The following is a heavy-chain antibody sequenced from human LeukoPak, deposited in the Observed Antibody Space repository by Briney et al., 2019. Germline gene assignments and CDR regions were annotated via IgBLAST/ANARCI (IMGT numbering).Heavy chain of an antibody. CDR1: GGSFSGYY. CDR3: ARDTAAAAEFDP. J-gene: IGHJ5*02. D-gene: IGHD6-13*01. Sequence: SETLSLTCAVYGGSFSGYYWSWIRQPPGKGLEWIGSIYYSGSTYYNPSLKSRVTISVDTSKNQFSLKLSSVTAADTAVYYCARDTAAAAEFDPWGQGTLVTVSS. CDR2: IYYSGST. V-gene: IGHV4-34*01.